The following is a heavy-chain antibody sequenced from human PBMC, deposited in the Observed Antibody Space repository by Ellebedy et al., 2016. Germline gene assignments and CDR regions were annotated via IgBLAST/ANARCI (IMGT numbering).Heavy chain of an antibody. D-gene: IGHD1-26*01. CDR3: ATRNQELLSYYYGMDV. J-gene: IGHJ6*02. CDR1: GGTFSSYA. CDR2: IIPIFGTA. Sequence: SVKVSXKASGGTFSSYAISWVRQAPGQGLEWMGGIIPIFGTANYAQKFQGRVTITADESTSTAYMELSSLRSEDTAVYYCATRNQELLSYYYGMDVWGQGTTVTVSS. V-gene: IGHV1-69*13.